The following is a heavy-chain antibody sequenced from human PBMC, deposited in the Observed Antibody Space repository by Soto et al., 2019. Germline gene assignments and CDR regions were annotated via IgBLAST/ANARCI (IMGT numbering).Heavy chain of an antibody. Sequence: EVQLVESGGGLVQPGGSLRLSCAASGFTFSSYWMHWVRQAPGKGLVWVSRINGDGSSTSYADSVKGRFTISRDNAKNTLYLQMNSLRAEDTAVYYCARVLGTMIRPPHWGQGTLVTVSS. V-gene: IGHV3-74*01. CDR1: GFTFSSYW. D-gene: IGHD3-22*01. CDR3: ARVLGTMIRPPH. J-gene: IGHJ1*01. CDR2: INGDGSST.